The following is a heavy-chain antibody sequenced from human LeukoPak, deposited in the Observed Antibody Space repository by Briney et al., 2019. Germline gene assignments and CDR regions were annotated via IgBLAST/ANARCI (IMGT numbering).Heavy chain of an antibody. CDR2: INPSGGST. V-gene: IGHV1-46*01. CDR1: GYTFTSYY. D-gene: IGHD6-19*01. CDR3: AREKVAVAGTRYYFDY. J-gene: IGHJ4*02. Sequence: ASVKVSCKASGYTFTSYYMHCVRQAPGQGLEWMGIINPSGGSTSYAQKFQGRVTMTTDTSTSTAYMELRSLRSDDTAVYYCAREKVAVAGTRYYFDYWGQGTLVTVSS.